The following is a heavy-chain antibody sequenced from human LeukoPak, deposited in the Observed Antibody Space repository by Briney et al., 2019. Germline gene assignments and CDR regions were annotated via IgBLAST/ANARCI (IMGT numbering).Heavy chain of an antibody. CDR2: ISAYNGNT. Sequence: ASVKVSCKASGYTFTSYGISWVRQAPGQGLEWMGWISAYNGNTNYAQKLQGRVTMTTDTSTSTAYMELRSLRSDDTAVYYCARDKYDFWSGYSTLLFPFDYWGQGTLVTVSS. CDR1: GYTFTSYG. CDR3: ARDKYDFWSGYSTLLFPFDY. J-gene: IGHJ4*02. D-gene: IGHD3-3*01. V-gene: IGHV1-18*01.